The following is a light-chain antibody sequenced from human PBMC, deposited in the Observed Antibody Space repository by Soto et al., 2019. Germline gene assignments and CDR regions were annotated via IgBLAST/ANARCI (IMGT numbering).Light chain of an antibody. V-gene: IGLV2-14*01. CDR3: CSYTRSGTLI. J-gene: IGLJ1*01. Sequence: QSALTQPASVSGSPGQSITISCVGTSSDIGDYNYVSWYQQHPGKVPKVIIYDVSKRPSGVSYRFSGTKSGNTASLTVSGLQTEDEADYYCCSYTRSGTLIFGPGTKLTVL. CDR1: SSDIGDYNY. CDR2: DVS.